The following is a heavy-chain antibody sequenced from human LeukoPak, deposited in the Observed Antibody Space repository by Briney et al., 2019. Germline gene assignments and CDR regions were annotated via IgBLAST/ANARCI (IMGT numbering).Heavy chain of an antibody. CDR2: IYPGDSDT. Sequence: GESLKISCKGSGYSFTSYWIGWVRQMPGKGLEWMGIIYPGDSDTRYSPSFQGQVTISADKSISTAYLQWSSLKASDTAMYYCARRGGSYYDELFWFDPWGQGTLVTVSS. CDR3: ARRGGSYYDELFWFDP. CDR1: GYSFTSYW. J-gene: IGHJ5*02. D-gene: IGHD1-26*01. V-gene: IGHV5-51*01.